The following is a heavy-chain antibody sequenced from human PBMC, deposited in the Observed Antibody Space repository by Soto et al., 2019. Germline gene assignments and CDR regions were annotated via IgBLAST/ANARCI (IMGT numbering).Heavy chain of an antibody. D-gene: IGHD3-3*01. CDR3: ARDQYYDFWSGYYSFPSYYGIDV. CDR2: IYYSGST. V-gene: IGHV4-59*01. J-gene: IGHJ6*02. Sequence: SETLSLTCTVYGGSISSYYWSWIRQPPGKGLEWIGYIYYSGSTNYNPSLKSRVTISVDTSKNQFSLKLSSVTAADTAVYYCARDQYYDFWSGYYSFPSYYGIDVWGQGTTVTVSS. CDR1: GGSISSYY.